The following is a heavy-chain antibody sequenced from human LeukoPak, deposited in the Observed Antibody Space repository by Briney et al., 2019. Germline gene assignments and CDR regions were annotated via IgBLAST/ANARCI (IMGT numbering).Heavy chain of an antibody. V-gene: IGHV3-7*03. J-gene: IGHJ4*02. CDR1: GFIFINAW. CDR2: INPDATNK. Sequence: GGSLRLSCAASGFIFINAWMNWVRQAPGKGLEWVANINPDATNKYYVDSVRGRFAISRDNAKNSLYLQMSSPRAEDTAVYYCARDPAYGAVDYWGQGILVTVSS. CDR3: ARDPAYGAVDY. D-gene: IGHD2-21*01.